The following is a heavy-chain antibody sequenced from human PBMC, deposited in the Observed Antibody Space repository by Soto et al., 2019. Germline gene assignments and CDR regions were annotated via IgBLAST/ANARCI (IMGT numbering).Heavy chain of an antibody. V-gene: IGHV1-8*01. D-gene: IGHD4-17*01. CDR2: MNPKSGYT. J-gene: IGHJ4*01. CDR1: GYTFTRYD. Sequence: ASVKVSWKTSGYTFTRYDINWVRQATGQGLEWMGWMNPKSGYTGSAQRFQGRITMTRDTSISTAYMELSSLRSEDTAMYYCARTAGDLDYWGQGTLVTVSS. CDR3: ARTAGDLDY.